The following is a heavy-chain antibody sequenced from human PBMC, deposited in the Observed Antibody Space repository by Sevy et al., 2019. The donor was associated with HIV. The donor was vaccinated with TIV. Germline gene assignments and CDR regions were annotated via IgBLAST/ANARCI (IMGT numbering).Heavy chain of an antibody. D-gene: IGHD4-4*01. V-gene: IGHV1-46*01. CDR1: GYTFTSYY. CDR3: AREAEVTTNGFDY. CDR2: INPSGGST. Sequence: ATVKVSCKASGYTFTSYYMHWVRQAPGQGLERKGIINPSGGSTSYAQKFQGRVTMTRDTSTSTVYMELSSLRSEDTAVYYGAREAEVTTNGFDYWGQGTLVTVSS. J-gene: IGHJ4*02.